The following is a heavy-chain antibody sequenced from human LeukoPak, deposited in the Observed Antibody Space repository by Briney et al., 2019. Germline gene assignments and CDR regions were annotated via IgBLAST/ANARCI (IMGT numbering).Heavy chain of an antibody. CDR2: INHSGST. V-gene: IGHV4-34*01. CDR1: GGSMNSYY. D-gene: IGHD3-9*01. CDR3: ARGGRFLTGGRFDY. J-gene: IGHJ4*02. Sequence: SETLSLTCTVSGGSMNSYYWSWVRQPPGKGLEWIGEINHSGSTNYNPSLKSRVTISVDTSKNQFSLKLSSVTAADTAVYYCARGGRFLTGGRFDYWGQGTLVTVSS.